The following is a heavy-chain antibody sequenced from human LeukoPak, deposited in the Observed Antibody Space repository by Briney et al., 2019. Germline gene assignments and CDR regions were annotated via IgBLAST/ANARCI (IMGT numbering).Heavy chain of an antibody. D-gene: IGHD5-18*01. CDR2: INHSGST. V-gene: IGHV4-34*01. J-gene: IGHJ4*02. CDR3: ASSSDGDTAMDTLGY. CDR1: GGSFSGYY. Sequence: PSETLSLTCAVYGGSFSGYYWSWIRQPPGKGLEWIGEINHSGSTNYNPSLKSRGTISVDTSKNQFSLKLSSVTAADTAVYYCASSSDGDTAMDTLGYWGQGTLVTVSS.